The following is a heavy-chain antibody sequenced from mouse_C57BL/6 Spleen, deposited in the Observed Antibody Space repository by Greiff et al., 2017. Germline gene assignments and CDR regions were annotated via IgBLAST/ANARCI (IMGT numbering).Heavy chain of an antibody. CDR2: IYPGDGDT. J-gene: IGHJ1*03. D-gene: IGHD2-2*01. Sequence: VQLQQSGPELVKPGASVKISCKASGYAFSSSWMNWVKQRPGKGLEWIGRIYPGDGDTNYNGKFKGKATLTADKSSSTAYMQLSSLTSEDSAVYVCARSGLRDWYFDVWGTGTTVTVSS. CDR1: GYAFSSSW. CDR3: ARSGLRDWYFDV. V-gene: IGHV1-82*01.